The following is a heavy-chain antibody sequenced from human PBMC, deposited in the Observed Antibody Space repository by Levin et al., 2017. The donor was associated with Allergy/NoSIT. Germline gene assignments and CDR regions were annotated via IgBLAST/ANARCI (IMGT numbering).Heavy chain of an antibody. CDR1: GFTFNSYG. J-gene: IGHJ4*02. CDR3: ATSGWYGDY. D-gene: IGHD6-19*01. CDR2: ISSDGTNT. V-gene: IGHV3-30*03. Sequence: GGSLRLSCAASGFTFNSYGMHWVRQAPGKGLEWVAVISSDGTNTYYVDSVKGRFTISRDSSKNTLYLQINSLRAEDTAVYYCATSGWYGDYWGQGTLVTISS.